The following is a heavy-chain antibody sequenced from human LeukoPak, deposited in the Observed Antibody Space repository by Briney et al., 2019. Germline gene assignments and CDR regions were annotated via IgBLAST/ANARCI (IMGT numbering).Heavy chain of an antibody. CDR3: ARAGFSLAPHRGTPFDY. CDR1: GFTFSSYW. V-gene: IGHV4-34*01. CDR2: INHSGST. J-gene: IGHJ4*02. Sequence: GSLRLSCAASGFTFSSYWMSWIRQPPGKGLEWMGEINHSGSTDYNPSLKSRVTISVDTSKNQFSLRLSSVTAADTAVYYCARAGFSLAPHRGTPFDYWGQGTLVTVSS. D-gene: IGHD6-6*01.